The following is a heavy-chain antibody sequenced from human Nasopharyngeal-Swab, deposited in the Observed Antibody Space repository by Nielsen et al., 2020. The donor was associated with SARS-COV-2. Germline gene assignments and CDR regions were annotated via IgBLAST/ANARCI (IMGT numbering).Heavy chain of an antibody. CDR2: VDPSDSYT. D-gene: IGHD3-10*01. CDR3: ARQYQNYFGSGDYHGAFDI. V-gene: IGHV5-10-1*01. J-gene: IGHJ3*02. Sequence: GESLKISCEGSGYSFSNYWISWVRQVPGKGLEWMGKVDPSDSYTDYSPSLRGHVTISVDRSISTAYLQWSSLKASDTAMYYCARQYQNYFGSGDYHGAFDIWGQGTMVTVSP. CDR1: GYSFSNYW.